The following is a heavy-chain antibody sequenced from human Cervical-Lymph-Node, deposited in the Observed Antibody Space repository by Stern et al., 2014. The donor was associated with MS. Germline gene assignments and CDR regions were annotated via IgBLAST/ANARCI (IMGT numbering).Heavy chain of an antibody. CDR2: SSPLIGKA. V-gene: IGHV1-69*01. CDR1: GGTFNRYV. J-gene: IGHJ4*02. D-gene: IGHD5-18*01. CDR3: ATGRGNTYGFDN. Sequence: QLVQSGAEEKQPASSVKVSCKASGGTFNRYVFSWVRQAPGQGLEWMGGSSPLIGKAIYAQKFQGRVSLAADESASTTYMEVTSLRSEDTALYYCATGRGNTYGFDNWGQGTLVTVSS.